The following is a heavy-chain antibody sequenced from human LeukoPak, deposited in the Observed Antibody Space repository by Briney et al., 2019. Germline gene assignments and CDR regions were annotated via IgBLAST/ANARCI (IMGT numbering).Heavy chain of an antibody. CDR2: IRYDGSNK. J-gene: IGHJ4*02. CDR3: ARALLMYYYDSSGHGPY. Sequence: GGSLRLSCAASGFTFSSYGMHCVRQAPGKGLEWVAFIRYDGSNKYYADSVKGRFTISRDNSKNTQYLQMNSLRAEDTAVYYCARALLMYYYDSSGHGPYWGQGTLVTVSS. D-gene: IGHD3-22*01. CDR1: GFTFSSYG. V-gene: IGHV3-30*02.